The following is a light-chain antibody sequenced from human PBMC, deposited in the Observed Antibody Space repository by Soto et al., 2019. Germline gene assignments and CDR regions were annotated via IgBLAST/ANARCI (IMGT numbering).Light chain of an antibody. CDR1: RGISTS. Sequence: IQLTQSPSSVSASVGEGVTITCLASRGISTSLGWYQQKPGKAPKLLIYDASSLESGVPSRFSGSGSGTEFTLTISSLRPDDSATYYCQQYNSYSQTFGQGTKVDIK. J-gene: IGKJ1*01. V-gene: IGKV1-5*01. CDR3: QQYNSYSQT. CDR2: DAS.